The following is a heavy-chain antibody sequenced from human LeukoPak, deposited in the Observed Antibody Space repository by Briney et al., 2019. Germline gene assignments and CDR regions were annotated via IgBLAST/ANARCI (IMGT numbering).Heavy chain of an antibody. Sequence: SETLSLTCTVSGGSISSYYWSWIRQPPGKGLEWIGYIYYSGSTNYNPSLKSRVTISVDTSKNQFSLKLSSVTAADTAVYYCARRGYSYGYSGYYYGMDVWGQGTTVTVSS. V-gene: IGHV4-59*08. D-gene: IGHD5-18*01. CDR3: ARRGYSYGYSGYYYGMDV. J-gene: IGHJ6*02. CDR2: IYYSGST. CDR1: GGSISSYY.